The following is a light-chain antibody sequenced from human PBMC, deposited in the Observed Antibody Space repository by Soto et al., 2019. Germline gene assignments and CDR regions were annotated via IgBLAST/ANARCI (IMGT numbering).Light chain of an antibody. CDR1: KLAFKY. CDR3: QAWDSSTVV. J-gene: IGLJ1*01. V-gene: IGLV3-1*01. Sequence: SYELTQPPSVSVSPGQTASITCSGDKLAFKYVCWYQQKPGQSPMMVIYQDNKRPSGIPERFSGSNSGNTATLTISGTQAMDEADYYCQAWDSSTVVFGTGTKVTVL. CDR2: QDN.